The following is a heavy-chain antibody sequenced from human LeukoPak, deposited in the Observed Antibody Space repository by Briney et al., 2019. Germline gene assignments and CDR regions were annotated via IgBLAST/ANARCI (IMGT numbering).Heavy chain of an antibody. J-gene: IGHJ4*02. CDR1: GGSFSGYY. CDR3: ARGQGFGVTRVDY. D-gene: IGHD3-10*01. Sequence: SETLSLTCAVYGGSFSGYYWSWIRQPPGKGLEWIGEINHSGSTNYNPSLKSRVTISVDTSKNQFSLKLSSVTAADTAVYYCARGQGFGVTRVDYWGQGTLVNVSS. CDR2: INHSGST. V-gene: IGHV4-34*01.